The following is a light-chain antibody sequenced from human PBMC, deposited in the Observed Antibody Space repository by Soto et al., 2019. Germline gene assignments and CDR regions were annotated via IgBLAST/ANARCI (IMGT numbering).Light chain of an antibody. CDR2: DAS. CDR1: QSISTW. CDR3: QHYNSYSHA. Sequence: DNQMTQSPYTRSASVGGRVSITYRASQSISTWLAWYHQKPGKAPKFLIYDASSLESGVPSRFSGSGSGTEFTITICSLQPDDFATYYCQHYNSYSHAFGQGTKVDI. V-gene: IGKV1-5*01. J-gene: IGKJ1*01.